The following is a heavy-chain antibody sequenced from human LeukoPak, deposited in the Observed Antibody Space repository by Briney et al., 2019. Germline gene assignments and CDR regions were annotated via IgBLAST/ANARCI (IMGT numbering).Heavy chain of an antibody. CDR2: IYSSGST. J-gene: IGHJ6*02. D-gene: IGHD3-16*01. CDR3: ARRLDYYYGMDV. Sequence: PSETLSLTCTVSGDSIDSRTYYWGWIRQPPGKGLEWIGSIYSSGSTYYNPSLKSRVTISVDTSKNQFSLKLSSVTAADTAVYYCARRLDYYYGMDVWGQGTTVTVSS. CDR1: GDSIDSRTYY. V-gene: IGHV4-39*01.